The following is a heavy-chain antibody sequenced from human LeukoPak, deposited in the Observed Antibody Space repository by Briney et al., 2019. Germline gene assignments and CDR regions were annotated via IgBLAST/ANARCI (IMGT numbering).Heavy chain of an antibody. CDR3: ARGISGWYGYYFDY. CDR1: GFTFSSYW. Sequence: PGGSLRLSRAASGFTFSSYWMSWVRQAPGKGLEWVANIKQDGSEKYYVDSVKGRFTISRDNAKNSLYLQMNSLRAEDTAVYYCARGISGWYGYYFDYWGQGTLVTVSS. D-gene: IGHD6-19*01. V-gene: IGHV3-7*01. J-gene: IGHJ4*02. CDR2: IKQDGSEK.